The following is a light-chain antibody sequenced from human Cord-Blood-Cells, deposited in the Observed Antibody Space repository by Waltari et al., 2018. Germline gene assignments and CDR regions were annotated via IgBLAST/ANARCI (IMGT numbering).Light chain of an antibody. Sequence: QSVLTQPPSPPGPPGQRVTLPSSGTRSTTGSNTVSWYQQLPETAPKRLIYRNKQRPSGVPDRFSGSKSGTSASLAISGLRSEDEADYYCAAWDDSLSGVFGGGTKLTVL. CDR3: AAWDDSLSGV. CDR1: RSTTGSNT. J-gene: IGLJ3*02. CDR2: RNK. V-gene: IGLV1-47*01.